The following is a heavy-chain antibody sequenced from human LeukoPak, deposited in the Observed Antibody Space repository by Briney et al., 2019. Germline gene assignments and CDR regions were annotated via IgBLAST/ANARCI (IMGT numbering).Heavy chain of an antibody. CDR2: IYYSGST. CDR3: ARGLYSSSWYDY. J-gene: IGHJ4*02. Sequence: PSETLSLTCTVSGGSISSYYWSWIRQPPGKGLEWIGYIYYSGSTNYNPSLKSRVTISVDTSKNQFSLKLSSVTAADTVVYYCARGLYSSSWYDYWGQGTLVTVSS. D-gene: IGHD6-13*01. CDR1: GGSISSYY. V-gene: IGHV4-59*01.